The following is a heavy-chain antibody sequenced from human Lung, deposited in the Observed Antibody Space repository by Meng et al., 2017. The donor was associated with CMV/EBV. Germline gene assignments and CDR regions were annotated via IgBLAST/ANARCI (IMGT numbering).Heavy chain of an antibody. CDR3: ARFGGAPVGSTPTDY. CDR2: INPSSGVT. CDR1: GYTFSAYQ. V-gene: IGHV1-2*02. Sequence: SXXVSXKTSGYTFSAYQMHWIRQAPGHGLEWMGWINPSSGVTRSAPKYQGRVTMTSDRYSTAYLELTSLTSDDTAFYYCARFGGAPVGSTPTDYWGQGTLVTVSS. J-gene: IGHJ4*02. D-gene: IGHD1-26*01.